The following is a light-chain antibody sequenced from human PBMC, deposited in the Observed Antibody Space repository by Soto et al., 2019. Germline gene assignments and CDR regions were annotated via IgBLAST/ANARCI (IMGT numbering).Light chain of an antibody. J-gene: IGLJ1*01. CDR1: SSSLGSHT. V-gene: IGLV1-44*01. CDR3: ETWDDSLNGPV. Sequence: QSVLTQPPSASATPGQRVTISCSGSSSSLGSHTVNWYQQLPRTAPKLLIYGNDLRPSGVPDRISGSKSGTSAALAISGLQSEDEGDYYCETWDDSLNGPVFGTGTKLTVL. CDR2: GND.